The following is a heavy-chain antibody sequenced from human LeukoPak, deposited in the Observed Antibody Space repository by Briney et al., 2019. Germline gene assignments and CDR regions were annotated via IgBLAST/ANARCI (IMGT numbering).Heavy chain of an antibody. Sequence: GRSLRLSRAASGFTFSSYAMHWVRQAPGKGLEWVSYISSSSSTIYYADSVKGRFTISRDNAKNSLYLQMNSLRAEDTAVYYCARHSSSWYAAFDIWGQGTMVTVSS. V-gene: IGHV3-48*01. CDR3: ARHSSSWYAAFDI. CDR2: ISSSSSTI. D-gene: IGHD6-13*01. CDR1: GFTFSSYA. J-gene: IGHJ3*02.